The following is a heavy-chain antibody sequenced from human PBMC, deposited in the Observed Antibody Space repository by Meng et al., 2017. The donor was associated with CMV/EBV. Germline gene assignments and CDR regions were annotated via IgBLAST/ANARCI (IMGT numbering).Heavy chain of an antibody. CDR3: AISGIAARVSPIDY. V-gene: IGHV5-10-1*01. CDR2: IDPSDSYT. Sequence: GASLKTSCKGSGYSFTSYWISWVRQMPGKGLEWMGRIDPSDSYTNYSPSFQGHVTISADKSISTAYLQWSSLKASDTAMYYCAISGIAARVSPIDYWGQGTLVTVSS. D-gene: IGHD6-6*01. J-gene: IGHJ4*02. CDR1: GYSFTSYW.